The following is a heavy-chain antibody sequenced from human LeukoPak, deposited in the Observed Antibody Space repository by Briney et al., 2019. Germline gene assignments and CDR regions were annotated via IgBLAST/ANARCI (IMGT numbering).Heavy chain of an antibody. CDR2: IYYSGST. D-gene: IGHD4-11*01. CDR1: GGSISSSSYY. Sequence: SETLSLACTVSGGSISSSSYYWGWIRQPPGKGLEWIGSIYYSGSTYYNPSLKSRVTISVDTSKNQFSLKLSSVTAADTAVYYCARDHGPTVATSPFYSYYMDVWGKGTTVTISS. CDR3: ARDHGPTVATSPFYSYYMDV. J-gene: IGHJ6*03. V-gene: IGHV4-39*07.